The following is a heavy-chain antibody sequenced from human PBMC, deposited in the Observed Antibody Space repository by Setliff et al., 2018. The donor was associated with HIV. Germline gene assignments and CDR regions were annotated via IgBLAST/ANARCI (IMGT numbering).Heavy chain of an antibody. V-gene: IGHV1-18*01. CDR3: ARKDGVGYCDSNSCYGIGPTDF. Sequence: ASVKVSCKASGYTFLNYGISWVRQTPGRGLEWMAWINVGNGNTKTARKFQGRVALTTDTSTSTAHMELSNLRSGDTAVYYCARKDGVGYCDSNSCYGIGPTDFWGQGSLVTVSS. J-gene: IGHJ4*02. D-gene: IGHD2-2*01. CDR1: GYTFLNYG. CDR2: INVGNGNT.